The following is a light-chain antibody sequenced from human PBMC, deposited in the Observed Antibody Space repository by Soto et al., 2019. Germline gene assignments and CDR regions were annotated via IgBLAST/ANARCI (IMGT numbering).Light chain of an antibody. Sequence: YALTQPPSESGTPGHRVTISCYGSSSNIGSNYVYWYQQLPGTAPKLLIYRNNQRPSGVPDRFSGSKSGTSASLAISGLRSEDEADYYCAAWDDSLSGLVFGTGTKVTVL. CDR1: SSNIGSNY. V-gene: IGLV1-47*01. J-gene: IGLJ1*01. CDR3: AAWDDSLSGLV. CDR2: RNN.